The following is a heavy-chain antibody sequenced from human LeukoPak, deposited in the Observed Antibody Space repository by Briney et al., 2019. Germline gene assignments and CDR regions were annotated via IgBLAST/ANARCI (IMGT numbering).Heavy chain of an antibody. CDR1: GFTLSSFW. V-gene: IGHV3-74*01. CDR2: INSDGSST. Sequence: PVGSLRLSCAASGFTLSSFWMHWVRQAPGKGLVRVSRINSDGSSTTYADSVKGRFTISRDNAKNTLYLQMNSLRAEDTAVYYCARSDYYDNWGQGTLVTVSS. CDR3: ARSDYYDN. J-gene: IGHJ4*02.